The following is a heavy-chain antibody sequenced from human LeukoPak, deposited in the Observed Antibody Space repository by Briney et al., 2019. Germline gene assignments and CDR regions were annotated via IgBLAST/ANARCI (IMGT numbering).Heavy chain of an antibody. CDR1: GYTFTSYG. J-gene: IGHJ4*02. Sequence: AXVKVSCKASGYTFTSYGISWVRQAPGQGLEWMGWVSAYTGNTNYAQKLQGRVTMTTDTSTSTAYMELRSLRSDDTALYYCARIYCTNGVCRRLFDYWGQGTLVTVSS. CDR3: ARIYCTNGVCRRLFDY. CDR2: VSAYTGNT. D-gene: IGHD2-8*01. V-gene: IGHV1-18*01.